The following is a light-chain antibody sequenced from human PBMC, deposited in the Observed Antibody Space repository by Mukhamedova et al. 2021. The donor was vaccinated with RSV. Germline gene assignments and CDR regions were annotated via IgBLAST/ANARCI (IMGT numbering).Light chain of an antibody. Sequence: ASQSVSSNLAWYQQKPGQAPRLLIYGASTRATGIPARFCGSGSGTEFTLTISSLQSEDFAVYYCQQYNNWPYTFGQGTKLEIK. CDR1: QSVSSN. CDR2: GAS. CDR3: QQYNNWPYT. V-gene: IGKV3-15*01. J-gene: IGKJ2*01.